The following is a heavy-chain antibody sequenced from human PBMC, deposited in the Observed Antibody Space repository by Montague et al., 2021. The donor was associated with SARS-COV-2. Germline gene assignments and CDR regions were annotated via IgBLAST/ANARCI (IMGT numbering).Heavy chain of an antibody. Sequence: PALVKPTQTLTLTCTFSGFSLTTSGVSVGWMRQPPGKAPEWLALIDWXDDKFYTSSLRTRLTISKDTSKNLVVLTMTNMDPVDTATYYCVRIAGDSTNLDAFDNWGQGAPVIVSA. CDR3: VRIAGDSTNLDAFDN. V-gene: IGHV2-70*01. D-gene: IGHD2-2*01. CDR1: GFSLTTSGVS. J-gene: IGHJ3*02. CDR2: IDWXDDK.